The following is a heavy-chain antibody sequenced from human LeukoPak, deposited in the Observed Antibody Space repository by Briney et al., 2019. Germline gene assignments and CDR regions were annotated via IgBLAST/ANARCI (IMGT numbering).Heavy chain of an antibody. CDR3: ARDGTSGYSSSWYFIQPGLDY. V-gene: IGHV1-18*01. CDR2: ISAYNGNT. J-gene: IGHJ4*02. D-gene: IGHD6-13*01. CDR1: GYTFASYG. Sequence: ASVKVSCKASGYTFASYGISWVRQAPGQGLEWMGWISAYNGNTNYAQKLQGRVTMTTDTSTSTAYMELRSLRSDDTAVCYCARDGTSGYSSSWYFIQPGLDYWGQGTLVTVSS.